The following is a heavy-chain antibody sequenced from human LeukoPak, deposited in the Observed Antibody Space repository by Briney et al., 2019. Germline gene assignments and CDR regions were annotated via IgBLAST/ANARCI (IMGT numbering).Heavy chain of an antibody. V-gene: IGHV3-20*04. J-gene: IGHJ6*03. Sequence: GGSLRLSCAASGFTFDDYGMSWVRQAPGKGLEWVSGINWNGGSTGYADSVKGRFTISRDNAKNSLYLQMNSLRAEDTALYYCARELSGYSYGFIHYYYMDVWGKGTTVTVSS. CDR1: GFTFDDYG. D-gene: IGHD5-18*01. CDR2: INWNGGST. CDR3: ARELSGYSYGFIHYYYMDV.